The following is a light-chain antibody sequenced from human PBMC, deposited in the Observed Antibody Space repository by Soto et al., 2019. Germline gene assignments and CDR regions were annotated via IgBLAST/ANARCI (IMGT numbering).Light chain of an antibody. CDR3: QQYDNVPWT. J-gene: IGKJ1*01. CDR2: NAF. V-gene: IGKV1-33*01. Sequence: DIQMTQSPSSLSASVGDRVTITCQASQDINHYLTWYQQKPGKAPELLIFNAFNSKAGVASRFSGSSSGTDFTLTISSVQPEDIATYFCQQYDNVPWTFGQGTRVEIK. CDR1: QDINHY.